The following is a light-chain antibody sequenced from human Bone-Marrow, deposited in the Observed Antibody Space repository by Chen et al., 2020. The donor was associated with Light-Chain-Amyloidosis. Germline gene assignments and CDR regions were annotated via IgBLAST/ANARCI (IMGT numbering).Light chain of an antibody. V-gene: IGLV3-21*02. CDR2: DDS. J-gene: IGLJ3*02. CDR1: NIGSTS. CDR3: QVWDRSSDRPV. Sequence: SYVLTQPSSVSVAPGQTATIACGGNNIGSTSVHWYQQTPGQAPLLVVYDDSDRPSGIPERLSGSNSGNTATLTIGRGEAGDEAAYYCQVWDRSSDRPVFGGGTKLTVL.